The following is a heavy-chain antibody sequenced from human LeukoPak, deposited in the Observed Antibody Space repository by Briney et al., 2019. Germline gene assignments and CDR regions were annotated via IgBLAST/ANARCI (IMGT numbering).Heavy chain of an antibody. D-gene: IGHD1-26*01. CDR2: MNSNSGYT. CDR3: ARAIVGATSQYAFDI. CDR1: GYTFTSHD. J-gene: IGHJ3*02. V-gene: IGHV1-8*01. Sequence: SVKLSCKASGYTFTSHDINWVRQAPGQGLEWMGWMNSNSGYTGYAQNFQGRVTMTRTTSISTGYMELSSLRSEDTAVYYCARAIVGATSQYAFDIWGQGTMVTVSS.